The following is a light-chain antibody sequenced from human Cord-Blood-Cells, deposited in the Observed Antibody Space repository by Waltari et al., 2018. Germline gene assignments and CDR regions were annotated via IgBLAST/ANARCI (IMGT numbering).Light chain of an antibody. CDR1: RSISSY. CDR3: QQSYSTPLT. Sequence: DIQMTQSPSSCPASVGERVTITCRASRSISSYLNWYQQKPGKAPKLLIYAAASLQSGVPSRFSGSGSGTDFTLTISSLQPEDFATYYCQQSYSTPLTFGGGTKVEIK. J-gene: IGKJ4*01. CDR2: AAA. V-gene: IGKV1-39*01.